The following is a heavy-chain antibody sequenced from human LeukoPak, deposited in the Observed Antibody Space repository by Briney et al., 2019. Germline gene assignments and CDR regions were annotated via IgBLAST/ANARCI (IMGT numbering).Heavy chain of an antibody. V-gene: IGHV3-23*01. Sequence: GGSLRLSCAASGFTFSSCAMSWVRQAPGKGLEWVSGISGSGASTYYADSVRGRFTISRDNSKNTLYLQMNSLRAEDTAVYYCAKAYYDSSGYYSFXXWGQXTLXT. CDR2: ISGSGAST. J-gene: IGHJ4*02. CDR3: AKAYYDSSGYYSFXX. D-gene: IGHD3-22*01. CDR1: GFTFSSCA.